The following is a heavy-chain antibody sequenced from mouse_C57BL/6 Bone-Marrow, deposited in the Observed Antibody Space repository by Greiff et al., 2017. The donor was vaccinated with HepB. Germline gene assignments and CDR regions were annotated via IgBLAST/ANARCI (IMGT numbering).Heavy chain of an antibody. J-gene: IGHJ1*03. V-gene: IGHV5-2*01. CDR3: ARDGTAQAPYWDFDV. D-gene: IGHD3-1*01. Sequence: DVQLVESGGGLVQPGESLKLSCESNEYEFPSHDMSWVRKTPEKRLELVAAINSDGGSTYYPDTMERRFIISRDNTKKALYLQMSSLRSEDTALYYCARDGTAQAPYWDFDVWGTGTTVTVSS. CDR2: INSDGGST. CDR1: EYEFPSHD.